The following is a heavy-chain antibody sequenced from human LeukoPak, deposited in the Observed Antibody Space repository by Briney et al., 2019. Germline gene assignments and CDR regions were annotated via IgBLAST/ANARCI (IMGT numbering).Heavy chain of an antibody. Sequence: SGGSLRLSCAASGFTFTKYWMTWVRQAPGKGLEWVANIKQDGSEKFYEDSVKGRFTISRDNAKNSLDLQINSLGAEDTAVYYCARGFLDNWGQGTLVTVSS. J-gene: IGHJ4*02. CDR3: ARGFLDN. CDR2: IKQDGSEK. CDR1: GFTFTKYW. V-gene: IGHV3-7*01.